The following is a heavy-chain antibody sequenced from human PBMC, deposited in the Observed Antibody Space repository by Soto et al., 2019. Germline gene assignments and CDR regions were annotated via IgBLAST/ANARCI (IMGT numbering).Heavy chain of an antibody. CDR2: ISRDGSST. CDR3: ARESSGYSSYFDY. CDR1: GLTFSNYW. V-gene: IGHV3-74*01. D-gene: IGHD5-12*01. J-gene: IGHJ4*02. Sequence: GGSLRLSCAGSGLTFSNYWIHWVRQAPGQGLAWVSRISRDGSSTTYADSVKGRFTISRDFAKNTVYLQMNSLRAEDTVVYYCARESSGYSSYFDYWGQGNLVTVSS.